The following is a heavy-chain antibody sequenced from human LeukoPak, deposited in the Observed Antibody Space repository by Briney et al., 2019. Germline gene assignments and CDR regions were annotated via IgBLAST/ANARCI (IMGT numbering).Heavy chain of an antibody. CDR3: AKPGYSGSYHFDY. J-gene: IGHJ4*02. CDR2: ISSNGGST. CDR1: GFTFNSYP. D-gene: IGHD1-26*01. V-gene: IGHV3-64*01. Sequence: GGSLRLSCAASGFTFNSYPMHWVRQAPGKGLEYVAAISSNGGSTYYANSVKGRFTISRDNSKNTLYLQMNSLRAEDTAVYYCAKPGYSGSYHFDYWGQGTLVTVSS.